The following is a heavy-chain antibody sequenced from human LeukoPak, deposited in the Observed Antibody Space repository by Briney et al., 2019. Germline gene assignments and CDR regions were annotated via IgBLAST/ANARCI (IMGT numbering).Heavy chain of an antibody. CDR3: ARERGYRYWSYFDY. Sequence: PSETLSLTCAVYGGSFSGYYWSLIRQPPGKGLEWIGEINHSGSTNYNPSLKSRVTISVDTSKNQFSLKLSSVTAADTAVYYCARERGYRYWSYFDYWGQGTLVTVSS. D-gene: IGHD5-18*01. V-gene: IGHV4-34*01. CDR1: GGSFSGYY. CDR2: INHSGST. J-gene: IGHJ4*02.